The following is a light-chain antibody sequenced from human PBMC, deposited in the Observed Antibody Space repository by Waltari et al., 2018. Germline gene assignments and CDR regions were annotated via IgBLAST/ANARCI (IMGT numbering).Light chain of an antibody. CDR1: QSISKD. Sequence: EIVFTQSPGTLSLSSGERATLSCRTSQSISKDLAWYQQKPGQAPRLLIYHASSRATGIPDRFSGSGSGTDFSLTISRLEPEDFAVYYCQHYVSLPVTFGQGTKVEIK. CDR2: HAS. CDR3: QHYVSLPVT. J-gene: IGKJ1*01. V-gene: IGKV3-20*01.